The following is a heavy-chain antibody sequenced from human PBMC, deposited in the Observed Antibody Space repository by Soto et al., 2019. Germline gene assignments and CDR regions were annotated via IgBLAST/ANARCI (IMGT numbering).Heavy chain of an antibody. D-gene: IGHD3-10*02. V-gene: IGHV1-8*01. CDR2: MNPNSGNT. J-gene: IGHJ6*03. CDR3: ARLYTVFGYMDV. Sequence: ASVKVSCKASGYTFTSSDINWVRQATGQGLEGMGWMNPNSGNTGYAQKFQGRVTTTRNTSISTPYMELSSLTSEDTPLYYCARLYTVFGYMDVWGKGTADTVSS. CDR1: GYTFTSSD.